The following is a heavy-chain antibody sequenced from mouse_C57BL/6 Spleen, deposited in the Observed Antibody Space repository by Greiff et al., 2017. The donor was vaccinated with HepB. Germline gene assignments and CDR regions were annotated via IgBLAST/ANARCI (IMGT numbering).Heavy chain of an antibody. CDR1: GYTFTEYT. Sequence: VQVVESGAELVKPGASVKLSCKASGYTFTEYTIHWVKQRSGQGLEWIGWFYPGSGSIKYNEKFKDKATLTADKSSSTVYMELSRLTSEDSAVYFCARHEDYYGSRTGYAMDYWGQGTSVTVSS. J-gene: IGHJ4*01. CDR3: ARHEDYYGSRTGYAMDY. V-gene: IGHV1-62-2*01. D-gene: IGHD1-1*01. CDR2: FYPGSGSI.